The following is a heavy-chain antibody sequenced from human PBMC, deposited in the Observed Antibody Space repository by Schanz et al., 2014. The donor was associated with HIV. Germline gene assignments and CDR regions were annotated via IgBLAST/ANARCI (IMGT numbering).Heavy chain of an antibody. V-gene: IGHV3-23*01. Sequence: EVQLLESGGGLVQPGGFLRLSCAVSGFTITSYGMSWVRQGAGKGLEWVSTISESGRYTYYADSVKGRFTISRDNSKNTLYLQMNSLRAEDAAVYYCAKFGRLLGNFDDWGQGTLVTVSS. D-gene: IGHD2-15*01. J-gene: IGHJ4*02. CDR2: ISESGRYT. CDR1: GFTITSYG. CDR3: AKFGRLLGNFDD.